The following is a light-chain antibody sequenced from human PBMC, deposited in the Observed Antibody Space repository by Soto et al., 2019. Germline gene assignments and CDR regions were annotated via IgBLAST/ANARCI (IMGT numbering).Light chain of an antibody. J-gene: IGLJ2*01. V-gene: IGLV2-8*01. CDR1: SSDVGGYNY. Sequence: QSALTQPPSASGSPGQSVTISCTGTSSDVGGYNYVSWYQQHPGKAPKLMIYEVSKRPSGVPDRFSGSKSGNTASLTVSGLQAEDEADYYCCSYAGRYFVFFGGGTKLTVL. CDR2: EVS. CDR3: CSYAGRYFVF.